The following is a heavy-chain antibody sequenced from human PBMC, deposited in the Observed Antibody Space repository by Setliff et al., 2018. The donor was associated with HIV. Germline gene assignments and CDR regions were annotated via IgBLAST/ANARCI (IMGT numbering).Heavy chain of an antibody. D-gene: IGHD3-3*01. CDR3: ARDQSDWFY. Sequence: SETLSLTCAVYGGSFSDYYWSWIRQPPGKGLEWIGSIYYSGSTYYNPSLKSRVTISVDTSKNQFSLKLSSVTAADAAVYYCARDQSDWFYWGQGTLVTVSS. CDR1: GGSFSDYY. V-gene: IGHV4-34*01. CDR2: IYYSGST. J-gene: IGHJ4*02.